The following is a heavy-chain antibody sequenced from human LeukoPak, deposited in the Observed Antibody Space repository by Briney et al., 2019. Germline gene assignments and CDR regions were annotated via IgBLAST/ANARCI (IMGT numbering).Heavy chain of an antibody. J-gene: IGHJ4*02. Sequence: GRSLRLSCAASGFTFSSYGMHWVRQAPGKGLEWVAVIWYDGSNKYYADSVKGRFTISRDNSKNTLYLQMNSLRAEDTAVYYCTKNSRVNYYFDYWGQGTLVTVSS. V-gene: IGHV3-33*06. CDR2: IWYDGSNK. CDR1: GFTFSSYG. D-gene: IGHD3-10*01. CDR3: TKNSRVNYYFDY.